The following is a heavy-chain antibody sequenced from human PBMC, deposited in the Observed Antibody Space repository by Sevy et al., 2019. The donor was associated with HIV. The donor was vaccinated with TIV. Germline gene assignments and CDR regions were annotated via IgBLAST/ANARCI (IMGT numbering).Heavy chain of an antibody. D-gene: IGHD6-6*01. CDR3: ARLHPHIAAARAMDV. Sequence: GGSLRLSCAASGFTVTNNYISWVRQAPGKGLDWVALSYSDDSKYFADSVRGRFTISRDSLKNTLYLQMISLGAEDTAVYYCARLHPHIAAARAMDVWGQGTTVTVSS. CDR2: SYSDDSK. V-gene: IGHV3-53*01. J-gene: IGHJ6*02. CDR1: GFTVTNNY.